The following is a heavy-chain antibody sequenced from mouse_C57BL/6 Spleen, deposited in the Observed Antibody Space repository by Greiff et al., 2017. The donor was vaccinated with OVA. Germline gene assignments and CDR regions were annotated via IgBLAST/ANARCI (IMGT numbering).Heavy chain of an antibody. J-gene: IGHJ2*01. CDR2: IHPNSGST. V-gene: IGHV1-64*01. Sequence: QVQLQQPGAELVKPEASVKLSCKASGYTFTSYWMHWVKQRPGQGLEWIGMIHPNSGSTNYNEKFKSKATLTVDKSSSTAYMQLSSLTSEDSAVYYCARKGDYGFDYWGQGTTLTVSS. CDR3: ARKGDYGFDY. D-gene: IGHD2-4*01. CDR1: GYTFTSYW.